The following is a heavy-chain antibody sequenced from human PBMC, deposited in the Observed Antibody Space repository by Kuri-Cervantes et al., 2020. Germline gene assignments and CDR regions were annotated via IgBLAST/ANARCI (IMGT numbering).Heavy chain of an antibody. Sequence: SVKVSCKASGGTSSSYAISWVRQAPGQGLEWMGGIIPIFGTANYAQKFQGRVTITADESTSTAYMELSSLRSEDTAVYYCARVAAGFGVVTAFFDYWGQGTLVTVSS. V-gene: IGHV1-69*13. CDR1: GGTSSSYA. CDR3: ARVAAGFGVVTAFFDY. CDR2: IIPIFGTA. J-gene: IGHJ4*02. D-gene: IGHD2-21*02.